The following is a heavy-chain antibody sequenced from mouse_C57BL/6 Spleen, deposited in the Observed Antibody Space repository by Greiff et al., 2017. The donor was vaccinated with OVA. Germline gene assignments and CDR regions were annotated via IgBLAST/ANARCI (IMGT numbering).Heavy chain of an antibody. CDR3: ARGFTTVVEDYAMDY. D-gene: IGHD1-1*01. CDR1: GYTFTSYD. CDR2: IYPRAGST. Sequence: VHLVESGPELVKPGASVKLSCKASGYTFTSYDINWVKQRPGQGLEWIGWIYPRAGSTKYNEKFKGKATLTVDTSSSTAYMELHSLTSEDSAVYFCARGFTTVVEDYAMDYGGQGTSGTVSS. V-gene: IGHV1-85*01. J-gene: IGHJ4*01.